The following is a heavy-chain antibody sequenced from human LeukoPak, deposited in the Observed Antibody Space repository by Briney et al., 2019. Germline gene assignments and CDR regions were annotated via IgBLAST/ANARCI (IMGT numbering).Heavy chain of an antibody. CDR2: MNPYSGNT. V-gene: IGHV1-8*03. D-gene: IGHD2-2*01. Sequence: ASLKVSCKASGYTFTSYDINWVRQTTGHGLEWMGWMNPYSGNTGYAQKFQGRVTITRSTPLSTAYMELRSLSSEDTAVYYCTRGRPASFDPWGQGTPVTVSS. CDR1: GYTFTSYD. CDR3: TRGRPASFDP. J-gene: IGHJ5*02.